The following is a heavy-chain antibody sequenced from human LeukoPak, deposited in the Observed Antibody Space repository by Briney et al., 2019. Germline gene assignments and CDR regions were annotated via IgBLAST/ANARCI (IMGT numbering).Heavy chain of an antibody. V-gene: IGHV3-7*01. Sequence: PGGSLRLSCAASGFTFRTDWMNWVRQALGKGLEWVAKIKPAGSETFYVDSVKGRFTISRDNAKNSLYLQMNSLTVEDTAVYYCARDSGYSGASWGQGTLVTVSS. CDR3: ARDSGYSGAS. CDR2: IKPAGSET. J-gene: IGHJ5*02. CDR1: GFTFRTDW. D-gene: IGHD5-12*01.